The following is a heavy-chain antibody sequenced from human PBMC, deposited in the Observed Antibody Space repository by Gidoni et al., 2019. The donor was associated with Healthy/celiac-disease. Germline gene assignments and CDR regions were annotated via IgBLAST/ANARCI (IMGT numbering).Heavy chain of an antibody. V-gene: IGHV3-11*01. CDR1: GFPFSDYY. D-gene: IGHD4-17*01. Sequence: QVQLVESGGGLVKPGGSLRLSFAASGFPFSDYYMSWIRQAPGKGLEWVSYISSSGSTIYYADSVKGRFTISRDNAKNSLYLQMNSLRSEDTAVYYCARARARDYGDYEASQHWGQGTLVTVSS. CDR2: ISSSGSTI. J-gene: IGHJ1*01. CDR3: ARARARDYGDYEASQH.